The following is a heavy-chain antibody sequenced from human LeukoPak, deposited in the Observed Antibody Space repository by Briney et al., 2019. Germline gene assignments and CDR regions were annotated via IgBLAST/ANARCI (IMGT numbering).Heavy chain of an antibody. CDR3: ARLYDFWSGSRPYYYYMDV. V-gene: IGHV1-18*01. CDR2: ISAYNGNT. D-gene: IGHD3-3*01. Sequence: ASVKVSCKASGYTFTSYGISWVRQAPGQGLEWMGWISAYNGNTNYAQKLQGRVTMTTDTSTSTAYMELRSLRSDDTAVYYCARLYDFWSGSRPYYYYMDVWGKGTTVTVSS. J-gene: IGHJ6*03. CDR1: GYTFTSYG.